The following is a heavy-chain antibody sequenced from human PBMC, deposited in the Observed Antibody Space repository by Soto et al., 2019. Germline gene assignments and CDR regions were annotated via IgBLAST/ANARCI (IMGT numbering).Heavy chain of an antibody. Sequence: EVQLWESGGGLVQPGGSLRLSCAVSGFTFRSSPMSWVRRAPGKGLEWVSGINGGDDSKHYAESVRGRFTIIRDNSKNTLLLQMNSLRVEDTAIYYRAKDSHWGIISPTHDYWGQGTQVTVSS. J-gene: IGHJ4*02. CDR1: GFTFRSSP. CDR3: AKDSHWGIISPTHDY. V-gene: IGHV3-23*01. CDR2: INGGDDSK. D-gene: IGHD3-16*01.